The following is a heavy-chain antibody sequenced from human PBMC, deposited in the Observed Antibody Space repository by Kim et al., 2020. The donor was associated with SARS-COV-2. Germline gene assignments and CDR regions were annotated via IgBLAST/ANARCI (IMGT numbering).Heavy chain of an antibody. D-gene: IGHD6-19*01. J-gene: IGHJ6*03. V-gene: IGHV4-34*01. CDR2: INHSGSN. CDR3: ARGTRQWLSRHYYYYMDV. Sequence: SETLSLTCAVYGGSFSGYYWSWIRQPPGKGLEWIGEINHSGSNNYNPSLKSRVTISVDTSKNQFSLKLSSVTAADTAVYYCARGTRQWLSRHYYYYMDVWGKGTTVTVSS. CDR1: GGSFSGYY.